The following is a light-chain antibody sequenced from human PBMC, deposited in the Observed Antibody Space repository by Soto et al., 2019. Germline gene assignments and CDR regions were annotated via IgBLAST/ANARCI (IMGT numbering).Light chain of an antibody. CDR1: QNTRDW. J-gene: IGKJ4*01. V-gene: IGKV1-5*01. Sequence: DTQMTQSPSSVSASVGDKLTITCRASQNTRDWVAWYQQKPGQAPKLLIYDVSKLFTGVPSRFSGSGSGRDFTLTITGLQPDDFAVYYCQHRYNWPLTFGGGTKVDIK. CDR2: DVS. CDR3: QHRYNWPLT.